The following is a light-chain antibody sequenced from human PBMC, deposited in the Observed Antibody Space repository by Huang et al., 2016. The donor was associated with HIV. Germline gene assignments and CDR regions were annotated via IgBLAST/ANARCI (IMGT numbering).Light chain of an antibody. J-gene: IGKJ1*01. CDR1: QDISIY. CDR2: SSS. V-gene: IGKV1-27*01. CDR3: QKYDNVPRT. Sequence: DIQMTQSPSSLSASVGDRVTLTCRASQDISIYLAWYQQKPGKVPNLLIYSSSTLQTGVPSRFSGSETGTHYTLTNKSRQPEDVATYYCQKYDNVPRTFGQGTKVEIK.